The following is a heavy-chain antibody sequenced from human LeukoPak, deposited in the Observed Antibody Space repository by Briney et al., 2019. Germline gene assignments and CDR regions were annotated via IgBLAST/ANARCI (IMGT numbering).Heavy chain of an antibody. CDR2: IIPIFGTA. Sequence: SVKVSCKASGGTFSSYAISWVRQAPGQGLEWMGGIIPIFGTANYAQKFQGRVTITADESTSTAYMELSSLRSEDTAVYYCARGDYYYGSGSYLDAFDIWGQGTMVTVSS. CDR1: GGTFSSYA. CDR3: ARGDYYYGSGSYLDAFDI. D-gene: IGHD3-10*01. J-gene: IGHJ3*02. V-gene: IGHV1-69*13.